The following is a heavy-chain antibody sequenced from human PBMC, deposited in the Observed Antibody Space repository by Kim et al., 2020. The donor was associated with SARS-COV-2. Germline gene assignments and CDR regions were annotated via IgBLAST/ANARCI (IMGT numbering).Heavy chain of an antibody. D-gene: IGHD3-22*01. CDR3: ANGNYHSSGD. CDR1: GFTFSNYW. V-gene: IGHV3-74*03. J-gene: IGHJ4*02. CDR2: INSDASST. Sequence: GGSLRLSCAASGFTFSNYWMYWVRQAPGKGLVWVSGINSDASSTKYADSVKGRFTISRDNAKNTLYLQMNSLRAEDTAVYYCANGNYHSSGDWGQGTLVT.